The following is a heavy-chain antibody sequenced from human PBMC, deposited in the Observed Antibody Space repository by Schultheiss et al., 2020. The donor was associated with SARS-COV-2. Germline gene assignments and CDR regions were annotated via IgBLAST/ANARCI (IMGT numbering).Heavy chain of an antibody. J-gene: IGHJ3*02. V-gene: IGHV4-59*01. D-gene: IGHD3-22*01. CDR2: IYYSGST. CDR1: GGSFSGYY. Sequence: SETLSLTCAVYGGSFSGYYWSWIRQPPGKGLEWIGYIYYSGSTNYNPSLKSRVTISVDTSKNQFSLKLSSVTAADTAVYYCARDSYYYDSSGYYYRAFDIWGQGTMVTVSS. CDR3: ARDSYYYDSSGYYYRAFDI.